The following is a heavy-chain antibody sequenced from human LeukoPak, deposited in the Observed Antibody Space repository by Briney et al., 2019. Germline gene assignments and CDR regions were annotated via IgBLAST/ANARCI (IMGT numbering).Heavy chain of an antibody. V-gene: IGHV4-59*12. CDR2: IYYSGST. Sequence: SETLSLTCTVSGGSISSYYWSWIRQPPGKGLEWIGYIYYSGSTNYNPSLKSRVTISVDTSKNQFSLKLSSVTAADTAVYYCASERMGIAQRAYGMDVWGQGTTVTVSS. CDR1: GGSISSYY. J-gene: IGHJ6*02. CDR3: ASERMGIAQRAYGMDV. D-gene: IGHD3-16*01.